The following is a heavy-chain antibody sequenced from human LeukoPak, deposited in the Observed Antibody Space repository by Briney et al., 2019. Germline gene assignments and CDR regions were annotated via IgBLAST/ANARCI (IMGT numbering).Heavy chain of an antibody. Sequence: SETPSLTCTVSGGSISTYYWSWIRQPPGKGLEWIGYTYYSGSTNYNPSLKSRVTISVDTSKNQFSLKLSSVTAADTAVYYCAREGRSSGSYYYWGQGALVTVSS. CDR1: GGSISTYY. D-gene: IGHD1-26*01. V-gene: IGHV4-59*01. J-gene: IGHJ4*02. CDR2: TYYSGST. CDR3: AREGRSSGSYYY.